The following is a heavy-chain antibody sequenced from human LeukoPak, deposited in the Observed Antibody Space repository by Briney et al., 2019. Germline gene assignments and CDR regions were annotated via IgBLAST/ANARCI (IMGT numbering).Heavy chain of an antibody. CDR2: ISAYNGNT. CDR1: GYTFTSYG. Sequence: AASVKVSCKASGYTFTSYGISWVRQAPGQGLEWMGWISAYNGNTNYAQKLQGRVTMTRDTSISTAYMELRRLRSDDTAVYYCGRDYLPSRYHSPGGNVGYFDYWGQGTLVTVSS. CDR3: GRDYLPSRYHSPGGNVGYFDY. D-gene: IGHD3-16*01. V-gene: IGHV1-18*01. J-gene: IGHJ4*02.